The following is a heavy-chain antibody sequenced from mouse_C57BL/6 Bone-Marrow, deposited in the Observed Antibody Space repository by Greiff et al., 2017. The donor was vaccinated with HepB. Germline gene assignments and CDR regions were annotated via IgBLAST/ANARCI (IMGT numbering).Heavy chain of an antibody. J-gene: IGHJ3*01. Sequence: VQRVESGAELARPGASVKLSCKASGYTFTSYGISWVKQRTGQGLEWIGEIYPRSGNTYYNEKFKGKATLTADKSSSTAYMELRSLTSEDSAVYFCARGDYYGSSSLFAYWGQGTLVTVSA. CDR1: GYTFTSYG. CDR2: IYPRSGNT. D-gene: IGHD1-1*01. CDR3: ARGDYYGSSSLFAY. V-gene: IGHV1-81*01.